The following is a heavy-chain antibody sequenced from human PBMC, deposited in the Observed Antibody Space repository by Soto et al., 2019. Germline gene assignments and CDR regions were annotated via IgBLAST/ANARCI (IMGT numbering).Heavy chain of an antibody. CDR3: VRGYFDSRGYSAPFDY. CDR1: GGSFSGYY. D-gene: IGHD3-22*01. V-gene: IGHV4-34*01. Sequence: SETLSLTCAVYGGSFSGYYWTWIRQPPGTGLEWIGEINHSGSTNYNPSLKSRVTISIDMSKNQFSLKLNSVTAADTAVYHCVRGYFDSRGYSAPFDYWGQGMLVTVSS. J-gene: IGHJ4*02. CDR2: INHSGST.